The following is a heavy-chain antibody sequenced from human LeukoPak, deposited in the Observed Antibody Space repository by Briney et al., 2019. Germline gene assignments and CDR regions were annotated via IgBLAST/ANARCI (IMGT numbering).Heavy chain of an antibody. Sequence: GGSLRLSCAASGLTFSSHWMHWVRQAPGKGLVWVSRITNDGSSTTYADSVKGRFTISRDNAKNTLYLQMNSLRVEDTAVYYCARGSSGSYAGYWGQGTLVTVSS. V-gene: IGHV3-74*01. D-gene: IGHD1-26*01. CDR2: ITNDGSST. J-gene: IGHJ4*02. CDR3: ARGSSGSYAGY. CDR1: GLTFSSHW.